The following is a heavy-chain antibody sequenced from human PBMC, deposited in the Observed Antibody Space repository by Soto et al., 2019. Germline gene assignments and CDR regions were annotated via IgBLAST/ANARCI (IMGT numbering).Heavy chain of an antibody. Sequence: PGGSLRLSCAAPGFSFSGYWMSWVRQAPGKGPEWVANIKEDGTEQHYVDSVKGRFTISRDNSENSLFLQMNNLRAEDSAIYYCAITTSTVSYWFDPWGPGTQVTVSS. CDR3: AITTSTVSYWFDP. V-gene: IGHV3-7*03. CDR1: GFSFSGYW. CDR2: IKEDGTEQ. D-gene: IGHD4-4*01. J-gene: IGHJ5*02.